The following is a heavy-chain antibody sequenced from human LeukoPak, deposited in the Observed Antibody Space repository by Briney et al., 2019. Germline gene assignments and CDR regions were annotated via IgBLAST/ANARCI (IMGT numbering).Heavy chain of an antibody. Sequence: SETLSLTCTVSGDSISGYYWTWIRLPPGKGLEWIGYMYYSGSTNYNPSLKGRVTMSVDTPKNQFSLKLSSVTAADTAVYYCAKGTEPSDYGAHFDYWGQGTLVTVSS. CDR1: GDSISGYY. J-gene: IGHJ4*02. D-gene: IGHD4-17*01. CDR2: MYYSGST. CDR3: AKGTEPSDYGAHFDY. V-gene: IGHV4-59*12.